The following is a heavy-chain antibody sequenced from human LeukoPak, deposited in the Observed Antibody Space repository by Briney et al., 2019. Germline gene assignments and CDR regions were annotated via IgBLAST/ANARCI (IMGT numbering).Heavy chain of an antibody. CDR2: ISYDGSNK. CDR3: AKDAGYYDSSGASLDH. D-gene: IGHD3-22*01. CDR1: GFTFSSYG. J-gene: IGHJ4*02. V-gene: IGHV3-30*18. Sequence: PGGSLRLSCAASGFTFSSYGMHWVRQAPGKGLEWVAVISYDGSNKYYADSVKGRFTISRDTSKNTLYLQMNSLRAEDTAVYYCAKDAGYYDSSGASLDHGGQETLVTVSS.